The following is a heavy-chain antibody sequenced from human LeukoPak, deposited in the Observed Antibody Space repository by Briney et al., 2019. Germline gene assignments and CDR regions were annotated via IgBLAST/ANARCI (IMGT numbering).Heavy chain of an antibody. CDR2: IYNDGSRI. V-gene: IGHV3-33*08. Sequence: GGSLRLSCTSSGFTFSTPGMHWVRQAPGKGLEWVAFIYNDGSRIYIADSVKGRFTISRDNSRNTLYVHMSSLRVEDTAVYYCARDNGYNWAGYDYWGQGTLVTVSS. D-gene: IGHD5-24*01. CDR1: GFTFSTPG. CDR3: ARDNGYNWAGYDY. J-gene: IGHJ4*02.